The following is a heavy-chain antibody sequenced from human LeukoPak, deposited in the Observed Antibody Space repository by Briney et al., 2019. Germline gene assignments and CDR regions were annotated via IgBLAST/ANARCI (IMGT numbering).Heavy chain of an antibody. Sequence: GGSLRLSCAASGFTVSSNYMSWVRQAPGKGLEWVSVIYSGGSTYYADSVKGRLTISRDNSKNTLYLQMNSLRAEDTAVYYCARDGDGYNPPYFDYWGQGTLVTVSS. J-gene: IGHJ4*02. D-gene: IGHD5-24*01. CDR2: IYSGGST. CDR1: GFTVSSNY. CDR3: ARDGDGYNPPYFDY. V-gene: IGHV3-66*02.